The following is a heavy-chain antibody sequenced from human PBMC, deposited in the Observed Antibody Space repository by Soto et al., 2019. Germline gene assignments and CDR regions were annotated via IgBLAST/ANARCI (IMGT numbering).Heavy chain of an antibody. J-gene: IGHJ6*02. CDR2: INEDGGET. V-gene: IGHV3-7*01. D-gene: IGHD3-10*01. CDR1: GFTFHNHW. CDR3: VRVGDGGSTYYGLDV. Sequence: DVQLVESGGNLVQPGGSLRLSCAASGFTFHNHWMTWFRQAPGKGLEWVAIINEDGGETHHLDSVKGRFTISRDNIEKSVSLHLKSLRVEDTAEYYCVRVGDGGSTYYGLDVWGQGTTVTVSS.